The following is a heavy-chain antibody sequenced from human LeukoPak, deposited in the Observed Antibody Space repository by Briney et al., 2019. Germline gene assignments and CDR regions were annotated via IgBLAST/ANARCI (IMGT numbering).Heavy chain of an antibody. J-gene: IGHJ4*01. Sequence: SETLSLTCTVSGGSISNYYWSWIRQPPGKGLECVGYVYYSGNPDYNPSLKSRVTISIDTSKNQFSLKLSSVTAADTAVYYCARDQYSGRFDYWGHGTLVTVSS. CDR3: ARDQYSGRFDY. V-gene: IGHV4-59*01. CDR2: VYYSGNP. D-gene: IGHD1-26*01. CDR1: GGSISNYY.